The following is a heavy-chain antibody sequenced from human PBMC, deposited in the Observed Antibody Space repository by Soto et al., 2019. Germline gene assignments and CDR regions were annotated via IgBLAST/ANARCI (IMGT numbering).Heavy chain of an antibody. CDR1: GFTFSSYA. Sequence: GGSLRLSCAASGFTFSSYAMSWVRQAPGKGLEWVSAISGSGGSTYYADSVKGRFTISRDNSKNTLYLQMNSLRAEDTAVYYCAKVAPIRNHLRFLELGVWDYWGQGTLVTVSS. D-gene: IGHD3-3*01. J-gene: IGHJ4*02. V-gene: IGHV3-23*01. CDR2: ISGSGGST. CDR3: AKVAPIRNHLRFLELGVWDY.